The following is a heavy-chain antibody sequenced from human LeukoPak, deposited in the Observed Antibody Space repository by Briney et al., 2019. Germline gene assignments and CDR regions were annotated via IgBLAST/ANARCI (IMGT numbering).Heavy chain of an antibody. D-gene: IGHD3-22*01. V-gene: IGHV4-4*02. CDR3: ARDTRPNYYDDHCFDP. J-gene: IGHJ5*02. Sequence: SGTLTLTCAVSGVSFSSSNRWWWVHPPPGKVLEFISINYHSGSTNYNPSLKSRVTISVDKSKNQFSLKLSSVTAADTAVYYCARDTRPNYYDDHCFDPWGQGTLVTVSS. CDR2: NYHSGST. CDR1: GVSFSSSNR.